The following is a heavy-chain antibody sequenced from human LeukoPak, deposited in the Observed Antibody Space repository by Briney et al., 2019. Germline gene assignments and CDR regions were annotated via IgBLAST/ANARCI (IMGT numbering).Heavy chain of an antibody. CDR3: AKEPRWEQLHSFDI. J-gene: IGHJ3*02. CDR1: GFAFPTYA. CDR2: IRVSDGAR. V-gene: IGHV3-23*01. D-gene: IGHD1/OR15-1a*01. Sequence: GGSLRLSCVASGFAFPTYAMMWVRQVPGKGLEWVSSIRVSDGARFYADSVKGRFTMSRDNPKNTLFLQMNSLRPEDTAVYYCAKEPRWEQLHSFDIWGQGTTVTVS.